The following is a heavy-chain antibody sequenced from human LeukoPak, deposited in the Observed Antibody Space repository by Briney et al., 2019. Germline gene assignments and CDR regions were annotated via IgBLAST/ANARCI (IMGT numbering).Heavy chain of an antibody. J-gene: IGHJ6*02. CDR1: GGSFSGYY. Sequence: PSETLSLTCAVYGGSFSGYYWSWIRQPPGKGLEWIGEINHSGSTNYNPSLKSRVTISVDTSKNQFSLKLSSVTAADTAVYYCARQMVIAAAGTGDYYYGMDVWGQGTTVTVSS. V-gene: IGHV4-34*01. D-gene: IGHD6-13*01. CDR2: INHSGST. CDR3: ARQMVIAAAGTGDYYYGMDV.